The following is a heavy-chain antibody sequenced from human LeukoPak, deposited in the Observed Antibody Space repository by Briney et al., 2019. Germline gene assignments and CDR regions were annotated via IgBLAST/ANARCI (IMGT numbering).Heavy chain of an antibody. D-gene: IGHD3-10*01. V-gene: IGHV1-69*13. Sequence: SVKVSCKASGGTFSSYAISWVRQAPGQGLEWMGGIIPIFGTANYAQKFQGRVTITADESTSTAYMELSSLRSEDTAVYYCARCYGSGSIYDAFDIWGQGTMVTVPS. J-gene: IGHJ3*02. CDR2: IIPIFGTA. CDR1: GGTFSSYA. CDR3: ARCYGSGSIYDAFDI.